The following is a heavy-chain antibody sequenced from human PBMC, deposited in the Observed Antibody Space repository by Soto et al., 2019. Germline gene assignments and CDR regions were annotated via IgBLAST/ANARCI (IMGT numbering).Heavy chain of an antibody. D-gene: IGHD5-18*01. CDR1: GGSISSSSYY. V-gene: IGHV4-39*01. J-gene: IGHJ6*02. CDR2: IYYSGST. CDR3: ARHSGYSLQDYYGMDV. Sequence: PSETLSLTCSVSGGSISSSSYYWGWIRQPPGKGLEWIGSIYYSGSTYYNPSLKSRVTISVDTSKNQFSMKLSSVTAADTAVYYCARHSGYSLQDYYGMDVWGQGTTVTVSS.